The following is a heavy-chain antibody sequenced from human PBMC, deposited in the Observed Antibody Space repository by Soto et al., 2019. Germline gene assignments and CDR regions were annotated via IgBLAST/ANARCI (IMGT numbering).Heavy chain of an antibody. D-gene: IGHD2-15*01. CDR3: APRQRTVVVSAPFDL. CDR1: GVSLSTSGEG. V-gene: IGHV2-5*02. CDR2: IYWDDDK. J-gene: IGHJ4*02. Sequence: QITLRESGPTLVQPTQTLTLTCTLSGVSLSTSGEGVGWIRQPPGKALEWLALIYWDDDKRFSPSLKSRLAITRDISKDQVVMTMTRMAPEDTAIYYRAPRQRTVVVSAPFDLRGQGSQVTVSS.